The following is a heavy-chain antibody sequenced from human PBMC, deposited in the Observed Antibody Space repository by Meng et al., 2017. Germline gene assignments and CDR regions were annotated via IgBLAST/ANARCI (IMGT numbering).Heavy chain of an antibody. CDR3: AREGGGNGLDY. J-gene: IGHJ4*02. CDR1: GLSVSGNY. Sequence: VRLGGRGGGVIPPGASRRLSGAASGLSVSGNYMSGVRQAPGKGLEWVSVIYSCGSTYYADSVKGRFTISRDNSKNTLYLQMNSLRAEDTAVYYCAREGGGNGLDYWGQGTLVTVSS. CDR2: IYSCGST. D-gene: IGHD4-23*01. V-gene: IGHV3-53*01.